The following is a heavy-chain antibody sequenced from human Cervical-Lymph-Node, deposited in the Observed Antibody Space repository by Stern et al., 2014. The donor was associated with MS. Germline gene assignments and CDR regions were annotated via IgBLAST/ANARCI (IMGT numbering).Heavy chain of an antibody. CDR3: ARLSTAVDF. Sequence: VQLVESGPGLVKPSETLSLTCAVSGGSISSRYWGWIRQPPGKGLEWIGLISHSGDTKYNPSLKIRVTISLNTSKNQFSLKVTSVTAADTAVYYCARLSTAVDFWGQGTLVTVSS. CDR2: ISHSGDT. CDR1: GGSISSRY. V-gene: IGHV4-59*08. J-gene: IGHJ4*02.